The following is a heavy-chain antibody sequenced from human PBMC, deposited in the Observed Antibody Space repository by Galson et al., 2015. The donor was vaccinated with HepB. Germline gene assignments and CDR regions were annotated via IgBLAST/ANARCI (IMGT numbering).Heavy chain of an antibody. CDR3: VRDQDNLLTGYYNGNYYHGMDV. CDR2: ISSTGVIT. V-gene: IGHV3-48*02. D-gene: IGHD3-9*01. J-gene: IGHJ6*02. CDR1: GFTFSSYS. Sequence: SLRLSCAASGFTFSSYSMNWVRQAPGKGLEWVSYISSTGVITYYADSVKGRFTISRDNAKNSLNLQMNSLRDEDTAVYYCVRDQDNLLTGYYNGNYYHGMDVWGQGTTVTVSS.